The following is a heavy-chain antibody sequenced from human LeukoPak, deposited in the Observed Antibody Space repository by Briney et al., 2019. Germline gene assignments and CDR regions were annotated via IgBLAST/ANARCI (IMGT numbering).Heavy chain of an antibody. CDR3: GRSRDGYYHGTQ. V-gene: IGHV3-33*05. Sequence: PGGSLRLSCAPSGFILSSYGMHWVRQAPGKGLEGVAGILYDGSEEYKDSVKGRFTISRDNFKNTVFLQMGSLRVEDSAMYFCGRSRDGYYHGTQWGQGTLVTVSS. J-gene: IGHJ4*02. D-gene: IGHD5-24*01. CDR1: GFILSSYG. CDR2: ILYDGSEE.